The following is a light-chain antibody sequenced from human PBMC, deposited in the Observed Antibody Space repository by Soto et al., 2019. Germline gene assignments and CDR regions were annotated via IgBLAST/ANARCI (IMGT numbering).Light chain of an antibody. V-gene: IGLV1-51*01. CDR3: GTWDTSLSAVL. CDR1: RSNIGNNY. J-gene: IGLJ2*01. CDR2: DNN. Sequence: QSVLTQPPSVSAAPGQRVTISCSGSRSNIGNNYVSWYQQLPGTAPKLLIYDNNQRPSGIPDRFSGSKSGTSATLGITGLQTGDEADYYCGTWDTSLSAVLFGGGTK.